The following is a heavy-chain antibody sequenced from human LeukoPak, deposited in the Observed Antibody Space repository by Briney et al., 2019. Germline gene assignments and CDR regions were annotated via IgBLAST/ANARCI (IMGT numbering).Heavy chain of an antibody. CDR3: ARGRFLEWLRPFDY. D-gene: IGHD3-3*01. CDR1: GGSFSGYY. Sequence: SEILSLTCAVYGGSFSGYYWSWIRQPPGKGPEWIGEINHSGSTNYNPSLKSRVTISVDTSKNQFSLKLSSVTAADTAVYYCARGRFLEWLRPFDYWGQGTLVTVSS. V-gene: IGHV4-34*01. J-gene: IGHJ4*02. CDR2: INHSGST.